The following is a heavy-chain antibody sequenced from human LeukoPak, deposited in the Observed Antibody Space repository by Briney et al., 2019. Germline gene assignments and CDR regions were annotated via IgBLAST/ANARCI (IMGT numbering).Heavy chain of an antibody. CDR2: INWNGGST. Sequence: GGSLRLSCAASGFTFDDYGMSWVRQAPGKGLEWVSGINWNGGSTGYADSVKGRFTISRDNAKNSLYLQVSSLRAEDTAWYDCARGQNYYGSGSQTFDIWGQGTMVTVSS. D-gene: IGHD3-10*01. CDR3: ARGQNYYGSGSQTFDI. V-gene: IGHV3-20*01. CDR1: GFTFDDYG. J-gene: IGHJ3*02.